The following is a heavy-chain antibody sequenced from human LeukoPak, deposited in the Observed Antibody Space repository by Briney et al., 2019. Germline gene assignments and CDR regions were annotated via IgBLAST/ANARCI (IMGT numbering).Heavy chain of an antibody. V-gene: IGHV3-23*01. CDR1: GFTFSSYA. J-gene: IGHJ4*02. CDR2: MSADGGST. Sequence: GGSLRLSCAASGFTFSSYAVSWVRQAPGKGLEWVSAMSADGGSTYYADSVKGRFSISRDNSKNTLYLQMNSLRAEDTAIYYCAKAGGYCTSTSCYLSDWGQGTLVTVSS. CDR3: AKAGGYCTSTSCYLSD. D-gene: IGHD2-2*01.